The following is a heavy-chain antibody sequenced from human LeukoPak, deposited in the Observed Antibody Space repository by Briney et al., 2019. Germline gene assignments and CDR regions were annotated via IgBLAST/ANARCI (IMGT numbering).Heavy chain of an antibody. Sequence: SETLSLTCAVYGGSFSGYYWSWIRQPPGKGLEWIGEINHSGSTNYNPSLKSRVTISVDTSKNRFSLKLSSVTAADTAVYYCARGEQQLVRSIDYWGQGTLVTVSS. CDR2: INHSGST. D-gene: IGHD6-13*01. CDR1: GGSFSGYY. CDR3: ARGEQQLVRSIDY. V-gene: IGHV4-34*01. J-gene: IGHJ4*02.